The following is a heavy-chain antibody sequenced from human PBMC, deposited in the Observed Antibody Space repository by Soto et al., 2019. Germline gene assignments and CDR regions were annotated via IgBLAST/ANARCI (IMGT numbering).Heavy chain of an antibody. J-gene: IGHJ4*02. Sequence: QLVQSGAEVKKPGSSVKVSCKASGYTFISYGIGWVRQAPGQGLEWMGWITTHNDNTNYAQKFQGRVTFTTDTSTSTAYMELMDLTSDDTAVYYCARVYSSGWKGLGYWGQGTLVTVSS. CDR1: GYTFISYG. CDR3: ARVYSSGWKGLGY. CDR2: ITTHNDNT. D-gene: IGHD6-19*01. V-gene: IGHV1-18*01.